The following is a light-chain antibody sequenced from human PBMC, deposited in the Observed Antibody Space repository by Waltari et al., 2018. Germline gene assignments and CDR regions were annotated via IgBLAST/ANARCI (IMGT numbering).Light chain of an antibody. CDR3: QRYDNLPLT. Sequence: DIQMTQSPSSQSASVGDSVTSTCQAGQYISNYVYWYQQQLGKAPKFLSYHASNLEAGVPSRFSGSESGTDFTFTINSLQPEVIATYYCQRYDNLPLTFGGGTKVENK. J-gene: IGKJ4*01. CDR2: HAS. CDR1: QYISNY. V-gene: IGKV1-33*01.